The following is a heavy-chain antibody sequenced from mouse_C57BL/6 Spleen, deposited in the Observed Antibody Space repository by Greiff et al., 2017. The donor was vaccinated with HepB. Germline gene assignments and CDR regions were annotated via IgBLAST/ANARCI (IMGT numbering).Heavy chain of an antibody. J-gene: IGHJ2*01. V-gene: IGHV1-15*01. D-gene: IGHD2-3*01. CDR1: GYTFTDYE. Sequence: QVQLQQSGAELVRPGASVTLSCKASGYTFTDYEMHWVKQTPVHGLEWIGAIDPETGGTAYNQKFKGKAILTADKSSSTAYMELRSLTSEDSAVYYCTRFGVYDGYYVNYWGQGTTLTVSS. CDR2: IDPETGGT. CDR3: TRFGVYDGYYVNY.